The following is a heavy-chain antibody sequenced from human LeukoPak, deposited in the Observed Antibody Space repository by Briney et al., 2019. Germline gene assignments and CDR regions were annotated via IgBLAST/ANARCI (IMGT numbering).Heavy chain of an antibody. CDR1: GGSIDSTNW. CDR3: ARSHDHLWGNYPDY. CDR2: IHHDGRI. V-gene: IGHV4/OR15-8*01. D-gene: IGHD3-16*02. J-gene: IGHJ4*02. Sequence: SETLSLTCDVSGGSIDSTNWWNWVRQPPGKGLEWIGEIHHDGRINYNPSLKSRVTLSVDKSKNQFSLRLNSVTAADTAMYYCARSHDHLWGNYPDYWGQGTLDTVSS.